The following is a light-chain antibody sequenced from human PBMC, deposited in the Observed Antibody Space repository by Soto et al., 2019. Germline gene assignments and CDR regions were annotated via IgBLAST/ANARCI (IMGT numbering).Light chain of an antibody. CDR1: NSDIGSYNR. Sequence: QSALTQPPSVSGSPGQSVTISCSGTNSDIGSYNRVSWYQQPPGTAPKLIIYEVSHRPSGVPARFSGSKCANAASLTISGLQAEDEADYYCSSYTTSSTLVFGGGTKLTVL. J-gene: IGLJ3*02. CDR2: EVS. V-gene: IGLV2-18*02. CDR3: SSYTTSSTLV.